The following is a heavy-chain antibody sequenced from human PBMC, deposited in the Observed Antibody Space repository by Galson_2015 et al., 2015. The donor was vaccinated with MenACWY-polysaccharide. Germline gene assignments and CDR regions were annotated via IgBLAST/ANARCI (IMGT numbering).Heavy chain of an antibody. Sequence: SLRLSCAASGFTVSRYYMSWVRQAPGKGLEWVSTVSSGDTTYHADSVKGRFTISRDNSKNTLYLQMNSLRAEDTAVYYCARARVYCSGGSCYGDYYSGMDVWGQGTTVTVSS. J-gene: IGHJ6*02. CDR1: GFTVSRYY. D-gene: IGHD2-15*01. CDR3: ARARVYCSGGSCYGDYYSGMDV. CDR2: VSSGDTT. V-gene: IGHV3-53*05.